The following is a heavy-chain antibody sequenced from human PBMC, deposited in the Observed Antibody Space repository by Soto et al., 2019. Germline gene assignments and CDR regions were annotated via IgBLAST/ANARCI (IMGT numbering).Heavy chain of an antibody. CDR2: MHYTGFS. V-gene: IGHV4-59*02. CDR1: GDSVTSHY. J-gene: IGHJ6*02. Sequence: SETLSLTCSFSGDSVTSHYLTWIRQSPEKGLEWIGYMHYTGFSHYNPSLKSRLTLSVDRSKNQFTLQLTSVTVADTAVYYCARTYYYDSSGYYGYYYGMDVWGQGTTVTVSS. CDR3: ARTYYYDSSGYYGYYYGMDV. D-gene: IGHD3-22*01.